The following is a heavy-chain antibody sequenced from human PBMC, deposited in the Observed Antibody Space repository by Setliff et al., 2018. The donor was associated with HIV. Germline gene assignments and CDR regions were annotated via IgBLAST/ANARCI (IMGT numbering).Heavy chain of an antibody. Sequence: GGSLRLSCAASGFTFSSYEMNWVRQAPGKGLEWIGRIRNKANSYTTEYAASVKGRFTISRDDSKNSLHLQMNSLETEGTAVYYCARGLTIFGVVHDAFDIWGQGTMVTVSS. D-gene: IGHD3-3*01. J-gene: IGHJ3*02. V-gene: IGHV3-72*01. CDR1: GFTFSSYE. CDR2: IRNKANSYTT. CDR3: ARGLTIFGVVHDAFDI.